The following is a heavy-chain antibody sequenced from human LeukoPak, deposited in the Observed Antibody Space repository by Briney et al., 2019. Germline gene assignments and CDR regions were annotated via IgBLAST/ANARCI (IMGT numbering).Heavy chain of an antibody. CDR1: GYTFTSYD. D-gene: IGHD4-17*01. CDR2: MNPNSGNT. Sequence: ASVKVSCKASGYTFTSYDINWVRQATGQGLGWMGWMNPNSGNTGYAQKFQGRVTMTRNTSISTAYMELSRLRSDDTAVYYCARDGPGYGDYGDYYMDVWGKGTTVTVSS. CDR3: ARDGPGYGDYGDYYMDV. V-gene: IGHV1-8*01. J-gene: IGHJ6*03.